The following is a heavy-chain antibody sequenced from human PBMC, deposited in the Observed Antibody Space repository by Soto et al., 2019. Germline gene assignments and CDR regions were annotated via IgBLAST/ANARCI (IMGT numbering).Heavy chain of an antibody. CDR2: IIPIFGTA. D-gene: IGHD3-22*01. CDR3: ARGADPYYYDSSGYYFTRGY. V-gene: IGHV1-69*01. Sequence: QVQLVQSGAEVKKPGSSVKVSCKASGGTFSSYAISWVRQAPGQGLEWMRGIIPIFGTANYAQKFQGRVRITAYESTSTAYMQLSKMSSEDTAVYYCARGADPYYYDSSGYYFTRGYWGQGTLVTVSS. CDR1: GGTFSSYA. J-gene: IGHJ4*02.